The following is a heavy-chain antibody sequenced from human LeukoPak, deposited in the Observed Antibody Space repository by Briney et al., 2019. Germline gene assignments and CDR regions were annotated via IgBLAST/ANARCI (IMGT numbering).Heavy chain of an antibody. CDR2: NYHGGSTDSYSGST. CDR1: GDSINSGSFY. D-gene: IGHD3-16*01. V-gene: IGHV4-39*01. Sequence: SETLSLTCTASGDSINSGSFYWGWVRQPPGKGLEWIGTNYHGGSTDSYSGSTYYKPSLKSRVVISVDTSKNQFSLRLNSVTAADTAVYYCARLPRGLIRSYWGQGTLVTVSS. CDR3: ARLPRGLIRSY. J-gene: IGHJ4*02.